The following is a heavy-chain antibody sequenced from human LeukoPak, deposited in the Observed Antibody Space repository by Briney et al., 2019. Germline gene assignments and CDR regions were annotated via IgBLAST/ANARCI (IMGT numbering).Heavy chain of an antibody. J-gene: IGHJ4*02. CDR1: GFTFSNAW. Sequence: GGSLRLSCAASGFTFSNAWMSWVRQAPGKGLEWVGRIKSKTDGGTTDYAAPVKGRFTISRDDSKNTLYLQMNSLKTEDTAVYYCTTDMMGGSYYNKYYFDYWGQGILATVSS. V-gene: IGHV3-15*01. CDR3: TTDMMGGSYYNKYYFDY. CDR2: IKSKTDGGTT. D-gene: IGHD1-26*01.